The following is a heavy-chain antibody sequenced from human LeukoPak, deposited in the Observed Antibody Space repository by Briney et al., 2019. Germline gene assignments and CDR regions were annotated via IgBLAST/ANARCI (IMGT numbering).Heavy chain of an antibody. D-gene: IGHD6-6*01. Sequence: SQTLSLTCTVSGGSISSDSYYWSLIPQPAGKELDWIGRIYTSGSTNYNPSLKSRFTISIDTSQIQFSLKLSCVTAEDTAVYYCARAVIYSCSGSYWCDLRGQGTLVTVSS. V-gene: IGHV4-61*02. J-gene: IGHJ5*02. CDR3: ARAVIYSCSGSYWCDL. CDR2: IYTSGST. CDR1: GGSISSDSYY.